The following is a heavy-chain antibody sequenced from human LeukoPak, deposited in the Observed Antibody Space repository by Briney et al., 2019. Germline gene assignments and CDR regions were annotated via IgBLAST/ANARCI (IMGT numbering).Heavy chain of an antibody. Sequence: PGGSLRLSCAASGFTFSSYWMHWVRQAPGKGLVWVSRINGDGGSTTYADSVKGRFTISGDNAKNTLYLQMNSLRAEDTAMYYCARDRATAMFDYWAQGTLVTVSS. CDR1: GFTFSSYW. J-gene: IGHJ4*02. CDR2: INGDGGST. V-gene: IGHV3-74*01. CDR3: ARDRATAMFDY. D-gene: IGHD5-18*01.